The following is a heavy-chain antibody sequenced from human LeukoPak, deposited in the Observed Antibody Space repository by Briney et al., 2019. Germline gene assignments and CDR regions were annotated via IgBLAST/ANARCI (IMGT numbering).Heavy chain of an antibody. CDR2: IIPIFGTT. J-gene: IGHJ4*02. Sequence: SVKVSCKASGGTFSSHAISWVRQAPGQGLEWVGGIIPIFGTTNYAQKFQGRVTITTDESTSTGYMEPRSLRSDDTAVYYCARGDSGYDYGFDNWGQGTLVTVSS. D-gene: IGHD5-12*01. CDR3: ARGDSGYDYGFDN. V-gene: IGHV1-69*05. CDR1: GGTFSSHA.